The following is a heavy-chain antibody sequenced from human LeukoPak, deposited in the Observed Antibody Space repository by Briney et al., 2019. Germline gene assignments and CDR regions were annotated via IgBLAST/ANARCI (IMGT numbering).Heavy chain of an antibody. CDR1: GFTFSSYW. Sequence: PGGSLRLSCAASGFTFSSYWMHWVRQAPGKGLVWVSRINSDGSSTSYADSVKGRFTISRDNSKNTLYLQMNSLRAEDTAVYYCAKGKNRWELGGLYYFDYWGQGTLVTVSS. D-gene: IGHD1-26*01. J-gene: IGHJ4*02. V-gene: IGHV3-74*01. CDR2: INSDGSST. CDR3: AKGKNRWELGGLYYFDY.